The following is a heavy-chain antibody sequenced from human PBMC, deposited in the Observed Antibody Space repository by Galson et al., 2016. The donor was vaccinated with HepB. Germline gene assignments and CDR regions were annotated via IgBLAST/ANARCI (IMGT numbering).Heavy chain of an antibody. CDR2: IYSDGSR. Sequence: SLRLSCAASEFTVTNRYMNWVRQAPGKGLEWVSVIYSDGSRYYTDSVEGRFTISRDISKNTVYLQMDSLRAEDTAVYYCARDGYSGYNWRVYYYYMDVWGTGTTVTVSS. CDR3: ARDGYSGYNWRVYYYYMDV. CDR1: EFTVTNRY. V-gene: IGHV3-66*01. D-gene: IGHD5-12*01. J-gene: IGHJ6*03.